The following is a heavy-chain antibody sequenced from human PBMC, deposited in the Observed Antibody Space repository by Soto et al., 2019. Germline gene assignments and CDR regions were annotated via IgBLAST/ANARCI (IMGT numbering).Heavy chain of an antibody. V-gene: IGHV3-21*01. CDR2: ISSSSSYL. D-gene: IGHD3-16*01. Sequence: GGSLRLSCAASGFTFSSYSMNWVRQAPGKGLEWVSSISSSSSYLYYADSVKGRFTISRDNAKNSLYLQMNSLRAEDTAVYYCARDRWGVPYYYGMDVWGQGTTVTVS. CDR3: ARDRWGVPYYYGMDV. J-gene: IGHJ6*02. CDR1: GFTFSSYS.